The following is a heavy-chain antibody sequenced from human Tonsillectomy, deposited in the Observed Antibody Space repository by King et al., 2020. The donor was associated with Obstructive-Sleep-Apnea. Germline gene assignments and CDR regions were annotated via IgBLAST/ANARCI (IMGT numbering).Heavy chain of an antibody. CDR2: INHSGST. V-gene: IGHV4-34*01. CDR1: GGSFSGYY. D-gene: IGHD6-13*01. CDR3: ASSSGASLIAAAGTTPWFDP. J-gene: IGHJ5*02. Sequence: VQLQQWGAGLLKPSETLSLTCAVYGGSFSGYYWSWIRQPPGKGLEWIGEINHSGSTNYNPSLKSRVTISVDTSKNQFSLKLSSVTAADTAVYYCASSSGASLIAAAGTTPWFDPWGQGTLVTVSS.